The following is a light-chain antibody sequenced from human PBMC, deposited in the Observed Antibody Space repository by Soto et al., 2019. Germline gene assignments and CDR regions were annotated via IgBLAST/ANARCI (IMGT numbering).Light chain of an antibody. CDR2: GAS. Sequence: ETVMTQSPATLSVSPGERATLSCRASQSVSSNLAWYQQKPGQAPRLLIYGASSRATGIPARFGGSGSGTEFTLTISSLQSEDFAVYYCQQYNNWPQTFGQETKVEIK. CDR1: QSVSSN. J-gene: IGKJ1*01. V-gene: IGKV3-15*01. CDR3: QQYNNWPQT.